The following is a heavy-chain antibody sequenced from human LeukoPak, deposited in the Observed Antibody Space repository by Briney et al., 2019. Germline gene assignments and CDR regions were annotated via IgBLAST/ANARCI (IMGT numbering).Heavy chain of an antibody. CDR1: GGSFSGYY. D-gene: IGHD2-2*01. Sequence: SETLSLTCAVYGGSFSGYYWSWIRQPPGKGLEWIGEINHSGSTNYNPSLKSRVTISVDTSKNQFSLKLSSVTAADTAVYYCAREHRGYCSSTSCYGDAFDIWGQGTMVTVSS. V-gene: IGHV4-34*01. CDR3: AREHRGYCSSTSCYGDAFDI. CDR2: INHSGST. J-gene: IGHJ3*02.